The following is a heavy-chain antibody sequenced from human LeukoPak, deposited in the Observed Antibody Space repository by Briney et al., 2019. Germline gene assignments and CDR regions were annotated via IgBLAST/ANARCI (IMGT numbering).Heavy chain of an antibody. CDR1: GGSINTPNYY. CDR3: ARVTGYMIEDYFDY. V-gene: IGHV4-61*01. CDR2: IYYSGST. Sequence: PSETLSLTCTVSGGSINTPNYYWSWIRQPPGKGLEWIGYIYYSGSTNYNPSLKSRVTISVETSKNQFSLKLSSVTAADTAVYYCARVTGYMIEDYFDYWGQGTLVTVSS. D-gene: IGHD3-22*01. J-gene: IGHJ4*02.